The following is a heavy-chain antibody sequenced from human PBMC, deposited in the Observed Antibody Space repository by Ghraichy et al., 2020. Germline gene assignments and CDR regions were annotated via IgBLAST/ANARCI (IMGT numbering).Heavy chain of an antibody. D-gene: IGHD3-10*01. CDR3: ARDMGYGSGSYYMNY. CDR1: SVSVSSGSYY. CDR2: IYYSGIT. J-gene: IGHJ4*02. Sequence: SETLSLTCTVSSVSVSSGSYYWSWLRPPPGKELEWIAYIYYSGITKSNPSLKSRVTIAVDTSKNQFSLKLSSVTAADAAVYYCARDMGYGSGSYYMNYWGKETLLTVPS. V-gene: IGHV4-61*01.